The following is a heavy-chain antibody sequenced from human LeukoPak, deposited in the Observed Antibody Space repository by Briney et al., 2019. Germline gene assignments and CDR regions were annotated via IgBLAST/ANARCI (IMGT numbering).Heavy chain of an antibody. J-gene: IGHJ4*02. CDR1: GGSINTYY. V-gene: IGHV4-59*08. D-gene: IGHD3-10*01. CDR3: ARHNKTPTYYYGSGSYFDS. Sequence: PSETLSLTCTVPGGSINTYYWSWIRQPPGKGLEWIGNIHYRGSPNYNPSLKSRVTLSVDTSNNQFSLKLRSVTAADTAVYYCARHNKTPTYYYGSGSYFDSWGQGTLVTVSS. CDR2: IHYRGSP.